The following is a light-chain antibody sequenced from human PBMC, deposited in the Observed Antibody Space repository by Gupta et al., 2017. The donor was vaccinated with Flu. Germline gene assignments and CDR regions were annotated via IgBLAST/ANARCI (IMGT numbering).Light chain of an antibody. J-gene: IGLJ1*01. Sequence: SALTPPASVSESPGQSITISCTGTSSDVGGYNYVSWYQQHPGTDPMLCRYEISNRPAAVSSRVSGSKSGNTVSLTISAPQAEDDSYYDSSSYTSSSTEVFGTGTKLTVL. CDR2: EIS. CDR1: SSDVGGYNY. V-gene: IGLV2-14*01. CDR3: SSYTSSSTEV.